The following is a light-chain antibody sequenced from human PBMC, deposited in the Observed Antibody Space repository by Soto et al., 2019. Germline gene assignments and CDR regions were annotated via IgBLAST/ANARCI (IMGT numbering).Light chain of an antibody. CDR2: GAS. CDR3: QQYNTWWT. V-gene: IGKV3-15*01. Sequence: EIVMTQSPATLSVSPGERATLSCRASQSVSNNLAWYQQKPGQAPRLLIYGASTSATGVPDRFSGSGSGTEFSLTISSLQSEDFAVYYCQQYNTWWTFGQGTKVEIK. CDR1: QSVSNN. J-gene: IGKJ1*01.